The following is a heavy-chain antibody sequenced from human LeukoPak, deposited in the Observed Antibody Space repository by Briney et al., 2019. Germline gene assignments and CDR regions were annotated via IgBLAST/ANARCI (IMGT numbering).Heavy chain of an antibody. Sequence: SETLSLTCTVSGGSISSSSYYWGWIRQPPGKGLEWIGSIYYSGSTYYNPSLKSRVTISVDTSKNQFSLKLSSVTAAETAVYYCARWPPRLGQDYWGQGTLVTVSS. D-gene: IGHD3-16*01. CDR1: GGSISSSSYY. CDR3: ARWPPRLGQDY. J-gene: IGHJ4*02. V-gene: IGHV4-39*01. CDR2: IYYSGST.